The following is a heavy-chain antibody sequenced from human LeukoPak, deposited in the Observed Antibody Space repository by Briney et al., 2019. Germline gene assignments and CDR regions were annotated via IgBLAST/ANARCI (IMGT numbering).Heavy chain of an antibody. D-gene: IGHD1-26*01. CDR2: ISSSSYI. Sequence: SGGSLRFSCAASGFTFSSYSMNWVCQAPGKGLEWVSSISSSSYIYYADSVKGRFTISRDNAKNSLYLQMNSLRAEDTAVYYCARHGSEWELLLYYYGMDVWGQGTTVTVSS. J-gene: IGHJ6*02. CDR1: GFTFSSYS. V-gene: IGHV3-21*01. CDR3: ARHGSEWELLLYYYGMDV.